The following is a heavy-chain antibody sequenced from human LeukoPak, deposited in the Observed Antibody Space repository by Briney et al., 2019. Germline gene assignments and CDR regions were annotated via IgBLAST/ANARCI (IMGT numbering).Heavy chain of an antibody. V-gene: IGHV1-69*05. CDR2: IIPIFGTA. D-gene: IGHD2-2*02. CDR1: GGTFSSYA. Sequence: SVKVSCKASGGTFSSYAISWVRQAPGQGLEWMGRIIPIFGTANYTQKFQGRVTITTDESTSTAYMELSSLRSEDTAVYYCALAVAAIPMYYFDYWGQGNLVTVSS. CDR3: ALAVAAIPMYYFDY. J-gene: IGHJ4*02.